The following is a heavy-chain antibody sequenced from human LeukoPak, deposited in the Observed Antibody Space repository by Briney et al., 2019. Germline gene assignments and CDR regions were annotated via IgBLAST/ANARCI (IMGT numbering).Heavy chain of an antibody. CDR3: ARGRRRFLEWLSSDYYYGMDV. CDR2: ISSSSSTI. D-gene: IGHD3-3*01. J-gene: IGHJ6*02. V-gene: IGHV3-48*02. Sequence: GGSLRPSCAASGFTFSSYSMNWVRQAPGKGLEWVSYISSSSSTIYYADSVKGRFTISRDNAKNSLYLQMNSLRDEDTAVYYCARGRRRFLEWLSSDYYYGMDVWGQGTTVTVSS. CDR1: GFTFSSYS.